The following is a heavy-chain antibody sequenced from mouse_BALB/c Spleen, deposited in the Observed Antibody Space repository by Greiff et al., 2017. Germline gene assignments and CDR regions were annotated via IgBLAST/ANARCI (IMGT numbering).Heavy chain of an antibody. CDR2: ISRGGGST. CDR1: GFAFSSYD. J-gene: IGHJ3*01. Sequence: EVKLMESGGGLVKPGGSLKLSCAASGFAFSSYDMSWVRQTPEKRLEWVAYISRGGGSTYYPDTVKGRFTISRDNAKNTLYLQMSSLTSEDTAVYYCARHDTTATAWFADWGQGTLVTVSA. D-gene: IGHD1-2*01. V-gene: IGHV5-12-1*01. CDR3: ARHDTTATAWFAD.